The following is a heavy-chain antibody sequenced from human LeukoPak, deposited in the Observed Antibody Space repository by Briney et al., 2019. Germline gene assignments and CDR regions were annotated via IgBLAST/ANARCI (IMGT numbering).Heavy chain of an antibody. CDR3: ARAFGGSYSSTVDY. CDR2: MSYDGSHE. J-gene: IGHJ4*02. D-gene: IGHD1-26*01. Sequence: GGSLRLSCVVSGFTFSNYAMHWVRQAPGRAPGKGLEWVAVMSYDGSHEYYADSVKGRFTISRDNPKSTLYLQMNSLRPEDTAVYYCARAFGGSYSSTVDYWGQGTLVTVSS. V-gene: IGHV3-30*04. CDR1: GFTFSNYA.